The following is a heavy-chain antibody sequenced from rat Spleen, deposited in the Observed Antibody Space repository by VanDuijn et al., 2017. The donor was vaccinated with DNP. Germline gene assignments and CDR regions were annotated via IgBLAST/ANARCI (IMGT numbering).Heavy chain of an antibody. J-gene: IGHJ2*01. Sequence: EVQLVESGGGLVQPGRSLKLSCAASGFTFSDYNMAWVRQAPKKGLEWVATISYDGSSTYYRDSVKGRFTISRDNAKSTLYLQMDSLRSEDTATYYCARHVMDAWGQGVMVTVSS. V-gene: IGHV5-7*01. CDR3: ARHVMDA. CDR2: ISYDGSST. D-gene: IGHD1-12*01. CDR1: GFTFSDYN.